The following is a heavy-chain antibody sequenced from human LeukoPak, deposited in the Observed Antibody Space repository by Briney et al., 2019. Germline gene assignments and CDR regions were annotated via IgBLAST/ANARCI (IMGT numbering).Heavy chain of an antibody. J-gene: IGHJ6*03. CDR2: IIPIFGTA. V-gene: IGHV1-69*06. CDR3: ASSPGIAVAGYYYYYMDV. D-gene: IGHD6-19*01. CDR1: GSSFTSYY. Sequence: SVKVSCKASGSSFTSYYMHWLRQAPGQGLEWMGGIIPIFGTANYAQKFQGRVTITADKSTSTAYMELSSLRSEDTAVYYCASSPGIAVAGYYYYYMDVWGKGTTVTISS.